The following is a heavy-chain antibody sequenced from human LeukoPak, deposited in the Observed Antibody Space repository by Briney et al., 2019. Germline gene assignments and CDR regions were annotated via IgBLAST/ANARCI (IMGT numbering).Heavy chain of an antibody. D-gene: IGHD3-16*02. CDR3: ARLVTESNPADF. CDR2: ISPSGDSP. CDR1: GFTLTQYY. J-gene: IGHJ4*02. Sequence: ASVKVSCKASGFTLTQYYLHWVRQAPGQGLEFVGMISPSGDSPTYTQKFQGRVTMTRDLSTSTVYMELSNLRSEDTAVYFCARLVTESNPADFWGQGTLVTVSS. V-gene: IGHV1-46*01.